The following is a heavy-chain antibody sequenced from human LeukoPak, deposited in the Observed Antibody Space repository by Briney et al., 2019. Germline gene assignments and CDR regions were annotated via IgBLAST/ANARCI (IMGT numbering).Heavy chain of an antibody. CDR2: ISGSGGTT. D-gene: IGHD6-6*01. J-gene: IGHJ4*02. V-gene: IGHV3-23*01. Sequence: GGSLRLSCAASGFTFGSYAMSWVRQAPGKGLEWVSVISGSGGTTHFADSVKGRFTISRDNSKNTLYLQMNSLRAEDTAVYYCAKAMGIAARKSTVDYWGQGTLVTVSS. CDR3: AKAMGIAARKSTVDY. CDR1: GFTFGSYA.